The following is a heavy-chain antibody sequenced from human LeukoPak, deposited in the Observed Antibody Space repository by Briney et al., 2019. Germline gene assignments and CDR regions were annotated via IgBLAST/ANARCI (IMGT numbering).Heavy chain of an antibody. CDR3: ARGSGSFSGGFDY. CDR2: IWSDGSNK. CDR1: GFTVSNTY. D-gene: IGHD1-26*01. Sequence: GGSLRLSCAASGFTVSNTYMAWVRQTPGKGLEWVAIIWSDGSNKYYADSVKGRFTISRDNSKNTLYLQMNSLRAEDTAVYYCARGSGSFSGGFDYWGQGTLVTVSS. J-gene: IGHJ4*02. V-gene: IGHV3-33*08.